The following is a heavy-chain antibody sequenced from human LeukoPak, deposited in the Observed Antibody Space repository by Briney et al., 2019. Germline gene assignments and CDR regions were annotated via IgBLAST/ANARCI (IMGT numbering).Heavy chain of an antibody. CDR1: GXSISSLY. CDR3: ARHRAYSSSSPFDY. CDR2: IYYTGST. Sequence: SETLSLTCSVSGXSISSLYWSWIRQPPGKGLEWIGHIYYTGSTNYNPSLKSRVTMFVDMSKNQFFLRLSSVTAADTAVYYCARHRAYSSSSPFDYWGQGTLVTVSS. J-gene: IGHJ4*02. V-gene: IGHV4-59*08. D-gene: IGHD6-6*01.